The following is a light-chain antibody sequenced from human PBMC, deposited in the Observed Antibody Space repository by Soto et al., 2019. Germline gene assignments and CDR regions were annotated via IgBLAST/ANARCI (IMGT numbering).Light chain of an antibody. Sequence: QLVLTQSPSASASLGPSVKLTCTLSSGHSNYAIAWHQQQPEKGPRYLMKVNSDGSHRKGDGIPDRFSGSSSGAQRYLTISSLQSEDEADYYCQTWGTGIRVFGTGTKLTVL. V-gene: IGLV4-69*01. J-gene: IGLJ1*01. CDR2: VNSDGSH. CDR1: SGHSNYA. CDR3: QTWGTGIRV.